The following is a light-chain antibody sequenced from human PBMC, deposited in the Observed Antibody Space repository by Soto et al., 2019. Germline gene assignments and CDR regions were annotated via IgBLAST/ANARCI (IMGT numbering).Light chain of an antibody. CDR1: RSNIGSNT. CDR2: DNH. CDR3: AAWDDSLNAFYV. V-gene: IGLV1-44*01. J-gene: IGLJ1*01. Sequence: QSVLTQPPSVSGTPGQRVTISCSGSRSNIGSNTVNWYQDLPGTAPKLLVYDNHHRPSGVPDRFSGSKSGTSASLAISGLQSEDAAEYYCAAWDDSLNAFYVFGSGTKV.